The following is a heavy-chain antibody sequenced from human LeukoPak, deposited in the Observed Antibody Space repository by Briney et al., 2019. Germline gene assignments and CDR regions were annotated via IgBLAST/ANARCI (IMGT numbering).Heavy chain of an antibody. CDR2: ISWNSGSI. D-gene: IGHD3-22*01. CDR3: AKDKNYYDSSGHLDY. V-gene: IGHV3-9*01. CDR1: GSTFDDYA. Sequence: GGSLRLSCAASGSTFDDYAMHWVRQAPGKGLEWVSGISWNSGSIGYADSVKGRFTISRDNAENSLYLQMNSLRAEDTALYYCAKDKNYYDSSGHLDYWGQGTLVTVSS. J-gene: IGHJ4*02.